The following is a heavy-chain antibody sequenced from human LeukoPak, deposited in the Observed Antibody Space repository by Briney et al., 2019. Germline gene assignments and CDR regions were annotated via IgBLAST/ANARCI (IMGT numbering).Heavy chain of an antibody. CDR1: GGSISSSSYY. Sequence: SETLSLTCTVSGGSISSSSYYWGWIRQPPGKGLEWIGSIYYSGSTYYNPSLKSRVTISVDTSKNQFSLKLSSVTAADTAVYYCAREGSSGYYLYYYYMDVRGKGTTVTVSS. CDR3: AREGSSGYYLYYYYMDV. J-gene: IGHJ6*03. CDR2: IYYSGST. D-gene: IGHD3-22*01. V-gene: IGHV4-39*07.